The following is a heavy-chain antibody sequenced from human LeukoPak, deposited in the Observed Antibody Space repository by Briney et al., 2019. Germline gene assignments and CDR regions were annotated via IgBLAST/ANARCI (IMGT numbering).Heavy chain of an antibody. J-gene: IGHJ6*02. CDR3: ARDSSTTVTTKNSRPYYYYYGMDV. D-gene: IGHD4-17*01. V-gene: IGHV4-59*01. Sequence: PSETLSLTCTVSGGSISSYYWSWLRQPPGKGLEWIGYIYYSGSTNYNPSLKSRVTISVDTSKNQFSLKLSSVTAADTAVYYCARDSSTTVTTKNSRPYYYYYGMDVWGQGTTVTVSS. CDR2: IYYSGST. CDR1: GGSISSYY.